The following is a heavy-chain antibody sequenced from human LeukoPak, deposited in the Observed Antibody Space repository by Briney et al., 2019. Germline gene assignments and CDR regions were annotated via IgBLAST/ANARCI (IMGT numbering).Heavy chain of an antibody. J-gene: IGHJ4*02. CDR2: INGGNGNT. CDR1: GYTFTSYG. V-gene: IGHV1-3*01. CDR3: ARENTDYYFDY. Sequence: ASVKVSCKTSGYTFTSYGMHWVRQAPGQSLEWMGWINGGNGNTKYSEKFQGRVTIIRDTSASTAYMELSSLRFEDTAVYYCARENTDYYFDYWGQGTLVTVSS. D-gene: IGHD2-2*02.